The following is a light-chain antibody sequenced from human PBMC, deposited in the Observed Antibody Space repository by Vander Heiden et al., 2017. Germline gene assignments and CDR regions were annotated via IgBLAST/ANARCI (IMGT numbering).Light chain of an antibody. CDR3: QHLNSYRP. CDR2: AAS. V-gene: IGKV1-9*01. Sequence: DIQLTQTPSSLSASVGDRVTITCRASQGISSYLAWYQQKPGKAPKLLIYAASTLQSGVPSRFSGSGTETDFTLTSSSQQHEDFATYYRQHLNSYRPFGHGTKVXIK. J-gene: IGKJ3*01. CDR1: QGISSY.